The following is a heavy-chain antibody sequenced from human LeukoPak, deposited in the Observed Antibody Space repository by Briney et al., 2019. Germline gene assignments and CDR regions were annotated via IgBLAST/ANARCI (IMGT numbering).Heavy chain of an antibody. CDR1: GFTFSSFD. CDR2: ISTSSRYI. Sequence: GGSLRLSCAASGFTFSSFDMNWVRQAPGKGLEWVSSISTSSRYIYYRDSVKGRFTISRDDAKNSLYLQMNSLRVEHTAVYYSARADCSGSTCYLRRSWFDPWGQGTLVTVSS. CDR3: ARADCSGSTCYLRRSWFDP. D-gene: IGHD2-2*01. V-gene: IGHV3-21*01. J-gene: IGHJ5*02.